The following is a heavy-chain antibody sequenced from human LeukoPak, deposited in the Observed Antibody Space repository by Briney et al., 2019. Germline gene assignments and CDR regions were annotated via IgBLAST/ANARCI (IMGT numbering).Heavy chain of an antibody. D-gene: IGHD1-26*01. CDR3: AREIDAFDI. CDR2: IRYDGSKK. CDR1: GFAFRSHA. V-gene: IGHV3-30*02. Sequence: GGSLRLSCTASGFAFRSHAMHWVRQAPGKGLEWVAFIRYDGSKKFYADSVKGRFTISRDNAKNSLYLQMNSLRAEDTAVYYCAREIDAFDIWGQGTMVTVSS. J-gene: IGHJ3*02.